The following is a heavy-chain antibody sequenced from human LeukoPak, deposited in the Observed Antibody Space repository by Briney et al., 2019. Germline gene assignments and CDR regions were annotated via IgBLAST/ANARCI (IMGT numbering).Heavy chain of an antibody. CDR3: ARATPIQLWTSYYYYYMDV. D-gene: IGHD5-18*01. V-gene: IGHV1-69*05. Sequence: SVKVSCKASGGTFSSYAISWVRQAPGQGLEWMGGIIPIFGTANYAQKFQGRVTITTDESTSTAYMELSSLRSEDTAVHYCARATPIQLWTSYYYYYMDVWGKGTTVTVSS. CDR2: IIPIFGTA. CDR1: GGTFSSYA. J-gene: IGHJ6*03.